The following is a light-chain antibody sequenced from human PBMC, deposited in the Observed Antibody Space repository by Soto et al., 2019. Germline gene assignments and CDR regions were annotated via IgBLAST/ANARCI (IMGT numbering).Light chain of an antibody. CDR3: QQYGSSPRT. J-gene: IGKJ1*01. CDR1: LTLRGSY. CDR2: DAS. V-gene: IGKV3-20*01. Sequence: EIVLTQSPGTLSLSPGERATLSCRASLTLRGSYLAWYQQKAGQAPSLLIHDASSRATGIPDRFSGSGSGTDFTLTISRLEPEDFAVYYCQQYGSSPRTFGQGTKVDIK.